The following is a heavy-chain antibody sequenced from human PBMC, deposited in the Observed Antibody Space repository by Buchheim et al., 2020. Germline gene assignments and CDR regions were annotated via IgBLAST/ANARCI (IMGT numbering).Heavy chain of an antibody. Sequence: QVQLVESGGGVVQPGRSLQLYCAAPRFTFRRYGMHWVRQAPGKGLEWVAVISYDGSNKYYADSVKGRFTISRDNSKNTLYLQRSSLRAEDTAGYYGASLALDYLWDYWGQGTL. J-gene: IGHJ4*02. V-gene: IGHV3-30*03. CDR1: RFTFRRYG. D-gene: IGHD4-11*01. CDR2: ISYDGSNK. CDR3: ASLALDYLWDY.